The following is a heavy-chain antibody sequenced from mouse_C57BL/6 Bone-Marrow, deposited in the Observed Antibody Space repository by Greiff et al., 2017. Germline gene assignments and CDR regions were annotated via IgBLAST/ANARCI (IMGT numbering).Heavy chain of an antibody. CDR2: ISYDGSN. V-gene: IGHV3-6*01. CDR1: GYSITSGYY. D-gene: IGHD2-1*01. CDR3: ARDLLWYFDY. J-gene: IGHJ2*01. Sequence: DVKLQESGPGLVKPSQSLSLTCSVTGYSITSGYYWNWIRQFPGNKLEWMGYISYDGSNNYNPSLKNRISITRDTSKNQFFLKLNSVTTEDTATYYCARDLLWYFDYWGQGTTLTVSA.